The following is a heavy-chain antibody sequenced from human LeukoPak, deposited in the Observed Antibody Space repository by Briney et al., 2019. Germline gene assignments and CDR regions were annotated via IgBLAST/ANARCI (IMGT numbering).Heavy chain of an antibody. Sequence: PGGSLRLSCATSGFIFSSYSMNWVRQAPGKGLEWVSYISSSSRTIYYADSAKGRFTISRDNAKNSPYLQMNSLRAEDTAVYYRARDFHVRNYDIGGYSYWGQGTLVTVSS. CDR2: ISSSSRTI. V-gene: IGHV3-48*01. CDR3: ARDFHVRNYDIGGYSY. J-gene: IGHJ4*02. CDR1: GFIFSSYS. D-gene: IGHD3-22*01.